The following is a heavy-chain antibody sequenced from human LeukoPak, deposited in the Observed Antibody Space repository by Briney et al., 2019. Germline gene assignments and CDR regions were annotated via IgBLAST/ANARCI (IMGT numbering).Heavy chain of an antibody. CDR2: ISYDGSNK. V-gene: IGHV3-30*04. D-gene: IGHD6-19*01. Sequence: PGRSLRLSCAASGFTFSSYAMHWVRQAPGKGLEWVAVISYDGSNKYYADSVKGRFTISRDNSKNTLYLQMNSLRAEDTAVYYCARAQGPGIAVAGTDYWGQGTLVTVSS. J-gene: IGHJ4*02. CDR1: GFTFSSYA. CDR3: ARAQGPGIAVAGTDY.